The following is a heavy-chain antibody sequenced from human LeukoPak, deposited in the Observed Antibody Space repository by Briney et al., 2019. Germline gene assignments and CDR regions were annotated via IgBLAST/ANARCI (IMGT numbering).Heavy chain of an antibody. CDR3: ARDRSGSTH. D-gene: IGHD1-26*01. Sequence: GGSLRLSCAVSGFTFSSYAMTWIRQAPGKGLEWVSTSDRDGNTYYADSVTGRFTISRDSSKNTLYLQMNSLRAEDTAIYYCARDRSGSTHWGQGSLVTVSS. CDR2: SDRDGNT. V-gene: IGHV3-23*01. CDR1: GFTFSSYA. J-gene: IGHJ4*02.